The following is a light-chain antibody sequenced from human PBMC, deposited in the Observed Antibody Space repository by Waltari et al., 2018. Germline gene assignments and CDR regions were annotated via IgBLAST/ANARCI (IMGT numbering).Light chain of an antibody. Sequence: DIQLTPSPSSLSASVGDRVTITCRASQDISNYLNWYQQKPGKAPKFLIYAASRLQSGVPSRFTGSESGTDFTLTISSLQPEDFATYYCQQSYSTPFTFGPGTKVDIK. CDR3: QQSYSTPFT. CDR1: QDISNY. J-gene: IGKJ3*01. V-gene: IGKV1-39*01. CDR2: AAS.